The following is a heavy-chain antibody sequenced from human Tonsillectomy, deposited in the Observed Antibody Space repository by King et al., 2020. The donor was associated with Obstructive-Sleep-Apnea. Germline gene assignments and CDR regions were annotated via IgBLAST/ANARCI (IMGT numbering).Heavy chain of an antibody. CDR2: FSWNSGSI. CDR1: GFTFDDYA. CDR3: AKGVAYHGSGIDY. D-gene: IGHD3-10*01. V-gene: IGHV3-9*01. J-gene: IGHJ4*02. Sequence: VQLVESGGGLVQPGRSLRLSCAASGFTFDDYAMHWVRQAPGKGLEWVSGFSWNSGSIGYAVSVKGRFTISRDNAKNSLYLQMNSLRADDTAFYYCAKGVAYHGSGIDYWGQGTLVTVSS.